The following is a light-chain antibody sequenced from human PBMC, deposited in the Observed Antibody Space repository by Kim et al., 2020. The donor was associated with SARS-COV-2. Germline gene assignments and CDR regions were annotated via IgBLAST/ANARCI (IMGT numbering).Light chain of an antibody. Sequence: LSPGERATLSCRASQSVGNNYLAWYQQKPGQAPTLLIYSGSIRATGIPDRFSGSGSGTDFTLTVSRVEPEDFAVYYCQQHANAPLAFGGGTKLEI. CDR1: QSVGNNY. J-gene: IGKJ4*01. CDR3: QQHANAPLA. CDR2: SGS. V-gene: IGKV3-20*01.